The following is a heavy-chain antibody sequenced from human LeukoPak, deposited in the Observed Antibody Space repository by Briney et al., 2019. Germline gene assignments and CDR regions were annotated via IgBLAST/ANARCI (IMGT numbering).Heavy chain of an antibody. Sequence: ASVKVSCKASGYTFTGYYMHWVRQAPGQGLEWMGWINPNSGGTNYAQKFQGRVTMTRGTSISPAYMELSRLRSDDTAVYYCAMGQQLASFYFDYWGQGTLVTVSS. J-gene: IGHJ4*02. D-gene: IGHD6-13*01. CDR2: INPNSGGT. V-gene: IGHV1-2*02. CDR1: GYTFTGYY. CDR3: AMGQQLASFYFDY.